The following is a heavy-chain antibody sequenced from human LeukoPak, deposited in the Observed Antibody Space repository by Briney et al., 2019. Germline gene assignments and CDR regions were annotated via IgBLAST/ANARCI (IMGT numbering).Heavy chain of an antibody. Sequence: SETLSLTCTVSGDPISRGAYYWSWVRQHPGKGPEWIGYVFHTGGTHYHPSLRSRIAISVDTSKNQFSLRLSSVTAADTAVYYCARGDPIEAVNSFDHWSQGTLVTVSS. D-gene: IGHD3-22*01. CDR1: GDPISRGAYY. V-gene: IGHV4-31*02. J-gene: IGHJ4*02. CDR3: ARGDPIEAVNSFDH. CDR2: VFHTGGT.